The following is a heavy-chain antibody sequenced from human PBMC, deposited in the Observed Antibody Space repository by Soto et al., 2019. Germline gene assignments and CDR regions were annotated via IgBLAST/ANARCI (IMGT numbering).Heavy chain of an antibody. CDR3: AKEGGGYYDSSGSIKGLYGMDV. V-gene: IGHV3-30*18. CDR2: ISYDGSNK. CDR1: GFTFSSYG. D-gene: IGHD3-22*01. Sequence: GGSLRLSCAASGFTFSSYGMHWVRQAPGKGLEWVAVISYDGSNKYYADSVKGRFTISRDNSKNTLYLQMNSLRAEDTAVYYCAKEGGGYYDSSGSIKGLYGMDVWGQGTTVTVSS. J-gene: IGHJ6*02.